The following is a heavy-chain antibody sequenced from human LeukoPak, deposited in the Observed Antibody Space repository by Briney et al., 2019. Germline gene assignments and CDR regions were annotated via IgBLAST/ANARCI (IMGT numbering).Heavy chain of an antibody. CDR1: GGSIRGYY. D-gene: IGHD5-24*01. CDR2: IYTSRNT. V-gene: IGHV4-4*07. J-gene: IGHJ4*02. CDR3: ARAVREMTTGDYFNY. Sequence: SETLSLTCTVSGGSIRGYYWSCIRQPAGKGREWSGRIYTSRNTTYNPSLKTRLTMSVDTSKTQFPLELSSVTAADTAVYYCARAVREMTTGDYFNYWGQGTLVTVSS.